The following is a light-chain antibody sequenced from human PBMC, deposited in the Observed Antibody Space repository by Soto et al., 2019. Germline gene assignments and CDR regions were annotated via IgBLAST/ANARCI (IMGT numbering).Light chain of an antibody. Sequence: QSVLTQPPSASGTPGQRVTISCSGSSSNIGEKTVSWYQQFPGTAPTLLIYDDGQRPSGVPDRFSVSKSGTSVSLAISGLRSEDEAAYYCAVWDDSLDDPIVFGGGTKLTVL. CDR2: DDG. J-gene: IGLJ2*01. V-gene: IGLV1-44*01. CDR3: AVWDDSLDDPIV. CDR1: SSNIGEKT.